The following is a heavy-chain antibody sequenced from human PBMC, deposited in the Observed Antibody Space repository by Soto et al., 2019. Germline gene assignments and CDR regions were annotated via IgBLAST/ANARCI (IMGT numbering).Heavy chain of an antibody. CDR2: IYYSGST. Sequence: PSETLSLTCTVSGGSVSSGSYYWSWIRQPPGKGLEWIGYIYYSGSTNYNPSLKSRVTISVDTSKNQFSLKLSSVTAADTAVYYCARAGAYSGYDDGNYYYGMDVWGQGTTVTVSS. V-gene: IGHV4-61*01. CDR1: GGSVSSGSYY. D-gene: IGHD5-12*01. J-gene: IGHJ6*02. CDR3: ARAGAYSGYDDGNYYYGMDV.